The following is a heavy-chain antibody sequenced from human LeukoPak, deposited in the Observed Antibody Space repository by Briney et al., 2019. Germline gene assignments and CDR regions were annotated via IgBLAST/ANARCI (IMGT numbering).Heavy chain of an antibody. V-gene: IGHV3-73*01. Sequence: GGSLRLSCTASGFTFSASAIHWVRQASGEGLEWVGRIRSKANNYATAYAASVKDRFIISRDDSKNTAYLQMNSLKTEDTAVYYCINPTYYYGSGSTDYWGQGTLVTVSS. J-gene: IGHJ4*02. CDR1: GFTFSASA. D-gene: IGHD3-10*01. CDR3: INPTYYYGSGSTDY. CDR2: IRSKANNYAT.